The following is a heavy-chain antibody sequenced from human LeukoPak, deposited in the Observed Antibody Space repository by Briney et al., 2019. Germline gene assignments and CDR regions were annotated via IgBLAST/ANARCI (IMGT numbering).Heavy chain of an antibody. D-gene: IGHD3-9*01. Sequence: GGSLRLSCAASGFTVSSNYMSWVRQAPGKGLEWVSVIYSGGSTYYADSVKGRFTISRDNSKNTLYLQMNSLRAEDTVVYYCARVDRDYDILTGYSYYYYGMDVWGQGTTVTVSS. V-gene: IGHV3-66*01. CDR3: ARVDRDYDILTGYSYYYYGMDV. CDR2: IYSGGST. J-gene: IGHJ6*02. CDR1: GFTVSSNY.